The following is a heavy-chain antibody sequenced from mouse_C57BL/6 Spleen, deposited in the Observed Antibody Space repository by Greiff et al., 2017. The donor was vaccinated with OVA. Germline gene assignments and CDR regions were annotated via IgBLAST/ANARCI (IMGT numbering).Heavy chain of an antibody. Sequence: EVKLVESGGDLVKPGGSLKLSCAASGFTFSSYGMSWVRQTPDKRLEWVATISSGGSYTYYPDSVKGRFTISRDNAKNTLYLQMSSLKSEDTAMYYCASDGYPYFDYWGQGTTLTVSS. CDR2: ISSGGSYT. D-gene: IGHD2-3*01. CDR3: ASDGYPYFDY. CDR1: GFTFSSYG. V-gene: IGHV5-6*01. J-gene: IGHJ2*01.